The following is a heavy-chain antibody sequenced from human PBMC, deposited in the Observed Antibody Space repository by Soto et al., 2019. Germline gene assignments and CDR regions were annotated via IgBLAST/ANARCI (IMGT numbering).Heavy chain of an antibody. CDR3: ASNYAYAEGYYFYGIDV. D-gene: IGHD3-16*01. J-gene: IGHJ6*02. Sequence: GGSLRLSCAAYGFTFMNYWMHWVRQAPGKGLVWVSRVNSDGDTTYYADSVKGRFTISRDNAKNTLHLQMNSLGAEDTAVYYCASNYAYAEGYYFYGIDVWGQGTTVTVSS. V-gene: IGHV3-74*01. CDR2: VNSDGDTT. CDR1: GFTFMNYW.